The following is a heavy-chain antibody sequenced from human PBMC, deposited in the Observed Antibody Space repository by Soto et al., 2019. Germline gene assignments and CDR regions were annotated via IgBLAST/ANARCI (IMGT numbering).Heavy chain of an antibody. J-gene: IGHJ4*02. V-gene: IGHV3-11*01. D-gene: IGHD3-22*01. CDR2: ISSSGSTI. Sequence: PGGSLRLSCAASGFTFSDYYMSWIRQAPGKGLEWVSYISSSGSTIYYADSVKGRFTISRDNAKNSLYLQMNSLRAEDTAVYYCARVLAANYDSSGYTDYWGQGTLVTVSS. CDR1: GFTFSDYY. CDR3: ARVLAANYDSSGYTDY.